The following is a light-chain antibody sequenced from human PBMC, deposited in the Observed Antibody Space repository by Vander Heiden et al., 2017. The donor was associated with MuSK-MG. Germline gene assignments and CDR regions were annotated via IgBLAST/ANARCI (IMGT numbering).Light chain of an antibody. CDR3: QQDGSCRT. Sequence: EIVLTQSPGTLSLSPGERATLSCRASQSVSSSYLAWYQQKPGIPDRFSGSGSGTDFTLTISRLEPEDFAVYYCQQDGSCRTFGQGTKVEIK. CDR1: QSVSSSY. J-gene: IGKJ1*01. V-gene: IGKV3-20*01.